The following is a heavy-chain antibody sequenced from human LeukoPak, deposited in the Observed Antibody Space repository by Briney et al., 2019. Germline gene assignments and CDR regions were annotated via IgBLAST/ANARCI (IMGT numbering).Heavy chain of an antibody. D-gene: IGHD5-24*01. Sequence: SGKLSCKASGGTFSSYAISWVRQAPGQGLEGMGRIIPIFGTANYAHKFPGRVTITTDESTNTAYMELSSLRSEDTAVYYCARDDGYNLVEGYWGQGTLVTVSS. J-gene: IGHJ4*02. CDR3: ARDDGYNLVEGY. V-gene: IGHV1-69*05. CDR2: IIPIFGTA. CDR1: GGTFSSYA.